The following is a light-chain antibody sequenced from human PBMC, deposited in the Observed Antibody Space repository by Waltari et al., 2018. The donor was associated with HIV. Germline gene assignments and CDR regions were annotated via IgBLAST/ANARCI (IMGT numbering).Light chain of an antibody. CDR1: QSVLFSSNNKNY. Sequence: DIVMTQSPDSLAVSLGERATINCKSSQSVLFSSNNKNYLAWYQQKLGQPPRLLLYWASTRESAVPDRFRGSGSGADFTLTISSLQAEDGAVYYCQQYYSTPLTFGGGTKVEIK. CDR2: WAS. V-gene: IGKV4-1*01. CDR3: QQYYSTPLT. J-gene: IGKJ4*01.